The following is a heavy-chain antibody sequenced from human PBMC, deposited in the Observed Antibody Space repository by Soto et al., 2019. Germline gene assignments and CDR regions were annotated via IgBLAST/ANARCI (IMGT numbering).Heavy chain of an antibody. J-gene: IGHJ3*02. CDR1: GFTVSSNY. CDR3: AGANCSGGSCYDVAFDI. Sequence: GGSLRLSCAASGFTVSSNYMSWVRQAPGKGLEWVSVIYSGGSTYYADSVKGRFTISRDNSKNTLYLQMNSLRAEDTAVYYCAGANCSGGSCYDVAFDIWGQGTMVTVSS. D-gene: IGHD2-15*01. V-gene: IGHV3-66*01. CDR2: IYSGGST.